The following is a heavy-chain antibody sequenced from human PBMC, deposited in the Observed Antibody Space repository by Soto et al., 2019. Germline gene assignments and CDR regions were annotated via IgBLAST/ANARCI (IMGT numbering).Heavy chain of an antibody. CDR3: AKGNSWSPALVLDI. Sequence: GGSLRLSCAASGFIFSSYAMSWVRQAPGKGLEWVSAISGSGGSTYYADSVKGRCTISRASSKNTLYLQMNSLRAEDTAVYYCAKGNSWSPALVLDIWGQGTMVTVSS. CDR1: GFIFSSYA. V-gene: IGHV3-23*01. J-gene: IGHJ3*02. D-gene: IGHD1-7*01. CDR2: ISGSGGST.